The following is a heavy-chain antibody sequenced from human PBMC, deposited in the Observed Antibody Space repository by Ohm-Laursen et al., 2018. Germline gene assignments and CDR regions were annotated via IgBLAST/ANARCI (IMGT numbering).Heavy chain of an antibody. Sequence: SLRLSCAASGFTFSDYSMTWIRQAPGKGLDWVSYISSSSTTIYYADSVKGRFTISRDNAKNSLYLQMNSLRAEDTAVYYCAREPVVGLTTGFPWGQGALVTVSS. CDR3: AREPVVGLTTGFP. D-gene: IGHD1-26*01. J-gene: IGHJ5*02. CDR2: ISSSSTTI. V-gene: IGHV3-11*01. CDR1: GFTFSDYS.